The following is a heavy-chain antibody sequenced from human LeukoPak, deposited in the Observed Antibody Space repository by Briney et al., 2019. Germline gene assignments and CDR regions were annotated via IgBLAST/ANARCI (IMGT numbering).Heavy chain of an antibody. D-gene: IGHD1-14*01. CDR3: ARFSPRAVGNHLDS. CDR2: IYPRGST. V-gene: IGHV4-30-2*01. Sequence: ASETLSLTCTVSGDSISRGSFSWTWIRQAPGKGLEWIGYIYPRGSTYYNPSLKSRVNLSIDKSSNQFSLDLASVTAADTAVYYCARFSPRAVGNHLDSWGQGTLVTVPS. J-gene: IGHJ4*02. CDR1: GDSISRGSFS.